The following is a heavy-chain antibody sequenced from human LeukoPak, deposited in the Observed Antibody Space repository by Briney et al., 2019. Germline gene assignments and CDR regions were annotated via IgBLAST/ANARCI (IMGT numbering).Heavy chain of an antibody. D-gene: IGHD3-10*01. V-gene: IGHV4-4*07. CDR1: GGSISSYY. Sequence: MSSETLSLTCTVSGGSISSYYWSWIRQPAGKGLEWIGRISGSGTITYNPALQSRLTISIDTSKNQFSLKLMSVTAADTAVYYCARDSGTTGEVKFDPWGQGILVTVSS. J-gene: IGHJ5*02. CDR3: ARDSGTTGEVKFDP. CDR2: ISGSGTI.